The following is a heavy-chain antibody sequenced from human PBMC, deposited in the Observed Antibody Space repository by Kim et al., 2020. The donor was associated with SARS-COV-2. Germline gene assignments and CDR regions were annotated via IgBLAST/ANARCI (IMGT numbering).Heavy chain of an antibody. V-gene: IGHV1-18*01. Sequence: ASVKVSCKASGYIFKNYGISWVRQAPGQGLEWMGWITAYDGKIKYAQKLQGRVTLTTDTSTSTAYMELRSLRSDDTAVYYCAGGGGSSADLEYYGMDVWGQGTAVSVSS. CDR2: ITAYDGKI. D-gene: IGHD6-13*01. CDR1: GYIFKNYG. J-gene: IGHJ6*02. CDR3: AGGGGSSADLEYYGMDV.